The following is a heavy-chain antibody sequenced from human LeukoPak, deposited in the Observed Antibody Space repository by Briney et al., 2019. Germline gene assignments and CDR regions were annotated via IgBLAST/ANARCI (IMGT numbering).Heavy chain of an antibody. Sequence: PGGSLRLSCAASGFTFDDYGMSWVRQAPGKGLEWVSGINWNGGSTGYADSVKGRFTISRDNAKNSLYLRMNSLRAEDTALYYCARDRGGSYYFDYWGQGTLVTVSS. CDR1: GFTFDDYG. D-gene: IGHD1-26*01. CDR3: ARDRGGSYYFDY. V-gene: IGHV3-20*04. J-gene: IGHJ4*02. CDR2: INWNGGST.